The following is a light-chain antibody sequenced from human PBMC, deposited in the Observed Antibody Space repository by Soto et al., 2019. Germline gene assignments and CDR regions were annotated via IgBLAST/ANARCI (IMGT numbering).Light chain of an antibody. CDR2: KAS. CDR3: LQDYNYPLT. CDR1: QTISSW. Sequence: DIQMPQSPSTLSGSVGDRVTITCRASQTISSWLAWYQQKPGKAPKLLIYKASTLESGVPSRFSGSGSGTDFTLTISSLQPEDFATYYCLQDYNYPLTFGQGTKVDIK. V-gene: IGKV1-5*03. J-gene: IGKJ1*01.